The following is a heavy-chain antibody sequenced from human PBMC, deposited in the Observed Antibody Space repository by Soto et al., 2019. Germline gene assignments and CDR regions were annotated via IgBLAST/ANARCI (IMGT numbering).Heavy chain of an antibody. D-gene: IGHD3-3*01. V-gene: IGHV1-3*01. CDR2: INAGNGNT. CDR1: GYTFTSYA. CDR3: AREGVGYYYYYGMDV. Sequence: ASVKVSCKASGYTFTSYAMHSVRQAPGQRLEWMGWINAGNGNTKYSQKFQGRVTITRDTSASTAYMELSSLRSEDTAVYYCAREGVGYYYYYGMDVWGQGTTVTVSS. J-gene: IGHJ6*02.